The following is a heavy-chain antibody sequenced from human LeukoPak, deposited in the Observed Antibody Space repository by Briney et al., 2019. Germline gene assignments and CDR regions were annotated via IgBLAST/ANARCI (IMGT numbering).Heavy chain of an antibody. J-gene: IGHJ4*02. CDR2: INPNSGGT. Sequence: ASVKVTCKASGYTFTGYYMHWVRQASGQGLEWMGWINPNSGGTNYAQKFQGRVTMTRDTSISTAYMELSRLRSDDTAVYFCARDWCTGGNCYGCADYWGQGTLVTVSS. D-gene: IGHD2-15*01. V-gene: IGHV1-2*02. CDR3: ARDWCTGGNCYGCADY. CDR1: GYTFTGYY.